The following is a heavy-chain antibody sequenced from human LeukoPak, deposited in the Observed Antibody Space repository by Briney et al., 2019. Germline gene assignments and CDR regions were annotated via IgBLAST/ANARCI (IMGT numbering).Heavy chain of an antibody. D-gene: IGHD6-6*01. CDR3: FRRREYSPGGYCFDY. J-gene: IGHJ4*02. V-gene: IGHV4-39*01. Sequence: PSETLSLTCTVSGGSISSSSYYWGWIRQPPGKGLEWIGSIYYSGSTYCNPSLKSRVTISVDTSKNQFSLKLSSVTAADTAVYYCFRRREYSPGGYCFDYWGQGTLVTVSS. CDR2: IYYSGST. CDR1: GGSISSSSYY.